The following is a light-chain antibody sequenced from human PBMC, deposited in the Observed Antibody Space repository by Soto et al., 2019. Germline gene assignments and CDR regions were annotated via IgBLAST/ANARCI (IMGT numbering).Light chain of an antibody. Sequence: EIVLTQSPGTLSLSPGERATLSCRASQSVSSSYLAWYQQKPGQAPRLLIYGASSRATGIPERFSGSGSGTDFTLTISRLEPEDLAVYYCQQYGSSPSITFGQGTRLEIQ. V-gene: IGKV3-20*01. CDR2: GAS. J-gene: IGKJ5*01. CDR3: QQYGSSPSIT. CDR1: QSVSSSY.